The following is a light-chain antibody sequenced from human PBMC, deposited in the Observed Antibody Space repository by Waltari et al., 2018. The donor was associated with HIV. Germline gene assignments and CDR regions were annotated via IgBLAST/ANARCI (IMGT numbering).Light chain of an antibody. CDR2: DNN. J-gene: IGLJ3*02. V-gene: IGLV1-51*01. CDR3: ATWDSSLNAVV. CDR1: PPNIGSNT. Sequence: QSPSTQPPSVSAAPGQKVTISRSGSPPNIGSNTLSSYEQFPGAAPKLLSSDNNKRPSGIPDRFSGSKSGTSATLAITGLQTGDEADYYCATWDSSLNAVVFGGGTKLTVL.